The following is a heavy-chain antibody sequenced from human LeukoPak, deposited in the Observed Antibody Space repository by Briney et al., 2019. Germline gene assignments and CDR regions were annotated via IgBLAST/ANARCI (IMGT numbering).Heavy chain of an antibody. Sequence: ASVKFSCKASGYTFTGYYMHWGRQAPGQGLEWMGWINPNSGGTNYAQKFQGRVTMTRDTSISTAYMELSRLRSDDTAVYYCASSITMIVVVTPQTPFDPWGQGTLVTVSS. D-gene: IGHD3-22*01. V-gene: IGHV1-2*02. CDR1: GYTFTGYY. J-gene: IGHJ5*02. CDR2: INPNSGGT. CDR3: ASSITMIVVVTPQTPFDP.